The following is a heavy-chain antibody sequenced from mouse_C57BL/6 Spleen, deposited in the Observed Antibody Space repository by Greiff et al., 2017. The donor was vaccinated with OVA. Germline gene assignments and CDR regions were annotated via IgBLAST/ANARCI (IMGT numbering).Heavy chain of an antibody. V-gene: IGHV1-72*01. Sequence: QVQLQQPGAELVKPGASVKLSCKASGYTFTSYWMHWVKQRPGRGLEWIGRIDPNSGGTKYNEKFKSKATLTVDKPSSTAYMQLSSLTSEDSAVYYCARGHHYYGSSYYAMDYWGQGTSVTVSS. J-gene: IGHJ4*01. CDR1: GYTFTSYW. CDR3: ARGHHYYGSSYYAMDY. D-gene: IGHD1-1*01. CDR2: IDPNSGGT.